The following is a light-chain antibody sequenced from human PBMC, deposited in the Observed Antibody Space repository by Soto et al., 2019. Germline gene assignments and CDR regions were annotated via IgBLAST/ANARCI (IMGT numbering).Light chain of an antibody. CDR1: QSISSW. CDR2: DAS. CDR3: QQYKSYSQT. V-gene: IGKV1-5*01. Sequence: DIQMTQSPSTLSASVGYRFTITCRASQSISSWLAWYQQKPGKAPKLLIYDASSLESGVTSRFSGSGSGTEFTLTISSLQPDDFATYYCQQYKSYSQTFGQGTRVDIK. J-gene: IGKJ1*01.